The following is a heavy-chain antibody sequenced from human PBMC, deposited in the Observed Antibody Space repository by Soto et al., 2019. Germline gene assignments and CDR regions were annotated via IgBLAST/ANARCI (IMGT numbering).Heavy chain of an antibody. V-gene: IGHV3-23*01. CDR1: GFTFKSFD. CDR3: AKGNPQWGSGDAFGL. D-gene: IGHD1-26*01. Sequence: DEQLLESGGGLVQPGGSLRLSCAASGFTFKSFDMSWVRQAPGTGLEWVSSISWSGGSIYYADSVKGRFTISRDNPKTTMYLEMDSLKAEDTAVFYCAKGNPQWGSGDAFGLCGQGTRVIVSS. CDR2: ISWSGGSI. J-gene: IGHJ3*01.